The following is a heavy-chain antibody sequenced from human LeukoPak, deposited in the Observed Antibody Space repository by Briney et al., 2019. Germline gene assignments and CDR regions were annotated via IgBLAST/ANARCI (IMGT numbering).Heavy chain of an antibody. D-gene: IGHD2-2*01. CDR1: GFTLCSYW. Sequence: PGGSLRLSCAVSGFTLCSYWMHWVRQAPGKGLVWVSRIDSDGSTTDYADSVKGRFTISRDNANNTLYLQMNSLRAEDAGVYYCARGLTLLGYCSSTSCLMNYWGQGTLVTVSS. J-gene: IGHJ4*02. V-gene: IGHV3-74*01. CDR2: IDSDGSTT. CDR3: ARGLTLLGYCSSTSCLMNY.